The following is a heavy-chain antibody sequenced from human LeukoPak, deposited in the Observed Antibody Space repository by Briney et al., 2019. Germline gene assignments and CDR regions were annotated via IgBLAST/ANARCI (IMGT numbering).Heavy chain of an antibody. V-gene: IGHV3-13*01. J-gene: IGHJ3*02. Sequence: GGSLRLSCAASGFTFSSYDMHWVRQATGKGLEWVSAIGTAGDTYYPGSVKGRFTISRENAKNSSYLQMDSLRAGDTAVYYCARVGGSYRGYAFDIWGQGTMVTASS. D-gene: IGHD1-26*01. CDR3: ARVGGSYRGYAFDI. CDR2: IGTAGDT. CDR1: GFTFSSYD.